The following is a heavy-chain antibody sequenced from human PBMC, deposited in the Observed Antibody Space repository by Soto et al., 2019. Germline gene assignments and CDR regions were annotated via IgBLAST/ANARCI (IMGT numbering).Heavy chain of an antibody. CDR1: GGSLSGYY. CDR3: ASSTANRGGRMVYGFLYYYYGMDV. D-gene: IGHD2-8*01. CDR2: INHSGST. Sequence: PSGTLSLTCAVYGGSLSGYYWSWIRQPPGKGLEWIGEINHSGSTNYNPSLKSRVTISVDTSKNQFSLKLSSVTAADTAVYYCASSTANRGGRMVYGFLYYYYGMDVWGQVTTVTVSS. J-gene: IGHJ6*02. V-gene: IGHV4-34*01.